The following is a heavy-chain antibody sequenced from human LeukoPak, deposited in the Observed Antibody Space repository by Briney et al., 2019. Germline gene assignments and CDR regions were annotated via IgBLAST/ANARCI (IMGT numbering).Heavy chain of an antibody. CDR2: IHTSGDT. CDR1: GLTGSHNY. CDR3: IVFGDSNH. D-gene: IGHD4-17*01. Sequence: GGSLRLSYAASGLTGSHNYVSWVRQAPGKGLEWVSAIHTSGDTCYADSVKGRFTISRDTSKNTLYLQINSLRVEDTAVYYCIVFGDSNHWGQRTLVTVSS. J-gene: IGHJ5*02. V-gene: IGHV3-53*01.